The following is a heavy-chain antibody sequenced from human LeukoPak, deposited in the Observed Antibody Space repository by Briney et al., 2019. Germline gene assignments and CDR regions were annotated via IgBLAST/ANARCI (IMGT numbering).Heavy chain of an antibody. Sequence: ASVKVSCKASGYTFTSYGISWVRQAPGQGLEWMGWISAYNGNTNYAQKLQGRVTMTTDTSTSTAYMELRSLRSDDTAVYHCARDHFIVGATALAFDIWGQGTMVTVSS. J-gene: IGHJ3*02. D-gene: IGHD1-26*01. CDR2: ISAYNGNT. CDR3: ARDHFIVGATALAFDI. V-gene: IGHV1-18*01. CDR1: GYTFTSYG.